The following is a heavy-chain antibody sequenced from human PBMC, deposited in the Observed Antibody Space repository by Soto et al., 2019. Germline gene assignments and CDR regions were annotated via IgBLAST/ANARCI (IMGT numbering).Heavy chain of an antibody. Sequence: QVQLQQWGAGLLKPSETLSLTCAVYGGSFSGYFWSWIRQPPGKGLEWMGEINHSGSTNYNPSLKCRVTISVDTSKNQFSLKLSSVTAADTAVYYCARSQLYDYIWGTYRSSDALDIWGQGTMVTVSS. CDR2: INHSGST. CDR3: ARSQLYDYIWGTYRSSDALDI. V-gene: IGHV4-34*01. D-gene: IGHD3-16*02. CDR1: GGSFSGYF. J-gene: IGHJ3*02.